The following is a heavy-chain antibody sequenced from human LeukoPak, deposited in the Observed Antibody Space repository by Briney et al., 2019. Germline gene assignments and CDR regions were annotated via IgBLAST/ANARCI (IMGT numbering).Heavy chain of an antibody. CDR1: GGSFSGYY. D-gene: IGHD6-19*01. Sequence: PSETLSLTCAVYGGSFSGYYWSWIRQPPGKGLEWIGEINHSGSTNYNPSLKSRVTISVDTSKNQFFLKLSSVTAADTAVYYCARGLYSSGWAYWFDPWGQGTLVTVSS. CDR2: INHSGST. J-gene: IGHJ5*02. V-gene: IGHV4-34*01. CDR3: ARGLYSSGWAYWFDP.